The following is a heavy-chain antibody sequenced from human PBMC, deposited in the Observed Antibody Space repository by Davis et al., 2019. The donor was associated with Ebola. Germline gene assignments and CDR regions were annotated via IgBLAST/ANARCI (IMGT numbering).Heavy chain of an antibody. J-gene: IGHJ1*01. CDR1: GYTFTGYY. D-gene: IGHD3-3*01. Sequence: ASVKVSCKASGYTFTGYYMHWVRQAPGQGLEWMGWINPNSGGTNYAQKFQGRVTMTRDTSISTAYMELSRLRSDDTAVYYCARAGVTIFGVVIIPGGGYFQHWGQGTLVTVSS. CDR3: ARAGVTIFGVVIIPGGGYFQH. V-gene: IGHV1-2*02. CDR2: INPNSGGT.